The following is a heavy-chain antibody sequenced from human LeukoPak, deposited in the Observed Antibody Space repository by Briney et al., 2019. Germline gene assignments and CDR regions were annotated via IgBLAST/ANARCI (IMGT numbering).Heavy chain of an antibody. V-gene: IGHV3-7*04. CDR3: VKGDWYFES. J-gene: IGHJ4*02. CDR1: GFNFGDSR. D-gene: IGHD2-21*01. CDR2: VNQDGTEK. Sequence: GGSLRLSCAASGFNFGDSRMTWVRQAPGEGLQWVANVNQDGTEKHFLDSVEGRFTISRDNAKKSLYLQMSSLRPEDTALYFCVKGDWYFESWGQGTLVTVSS.